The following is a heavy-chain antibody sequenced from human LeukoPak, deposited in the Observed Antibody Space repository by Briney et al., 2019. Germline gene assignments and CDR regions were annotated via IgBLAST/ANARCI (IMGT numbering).Heavy chain of an antibody. CDR3: AYSSGGGYSYGRAFDY. D-gene: IGHD5-18*01. CDR2: IYWDDDK. Sequence: SGPTLVNPTQTLTLTCTFSGFSLSTSGVGVGWIRQPPRKALEWLGFIYWDDDKTYRPSLKIRLTIPKDTPKNQVVLTMTNMDPVDTATYYCAYSSGGGYSYGRAFDYWGQGTLVTVSS. CDR1: GFSLSTSGVG. J-gene: IGHJ4*02. V-gene: IGHV2-5*02.